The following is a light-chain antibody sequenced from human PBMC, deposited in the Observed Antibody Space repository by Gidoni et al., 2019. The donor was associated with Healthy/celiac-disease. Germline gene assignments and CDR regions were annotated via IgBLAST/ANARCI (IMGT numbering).Light chain of an antibody. CDR2: WAS. CDR1: QSVLYSSNNKNY. CDR3: QQYYSTPLT. Sequence: VSLGERATINCKSSQSVLYSSNNKNYLAWYQQKPGQPPKLLIYWASTRESGVPDRVSGSGSGTDFTLTISSLQAEDVAVYYCQQYYSTPLTFGGGTKVEIK. V-gene: IGKV4-1*01. J-gene: IGKJ4*01.